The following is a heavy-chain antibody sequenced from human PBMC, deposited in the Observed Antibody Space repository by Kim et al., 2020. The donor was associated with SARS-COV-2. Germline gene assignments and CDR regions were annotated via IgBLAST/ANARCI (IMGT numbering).Heavy chain of an antibody. V-gene: IGHV3-7*03. CDR3: AREDRRITMVRGVKAAF. Sequence: GGSLRLSCVASGFTFSSYWMSWVRQAPGKGLEWVANIKQDGSEKYYVDSVKGRFTISRDNAKNSLYLQMNSLRAEDTAVYYCAREDRRITMVRGVKAAF. CDR2: IKQDGSEK. D-gene: IGHD3-10*01. J-gene: IGHJ3*01. CDR1: GFTFSSYW.